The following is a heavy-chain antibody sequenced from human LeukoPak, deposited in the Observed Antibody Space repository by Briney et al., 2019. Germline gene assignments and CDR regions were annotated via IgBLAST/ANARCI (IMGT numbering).Heavy chain of an antibody. V-gene: IGHV4-39*01. CDR2: IDYSGNT. Sequence: PSETLSLTCTVSGGSISSSSYYWGWIRQPPGKGLEWIGTIDYSGNTYYNPSLKSRVIISIDTSKNQFSLKVSSVTAADTAVYYCARLGKLVGWFDPWGQGTLVTVSS. J-gene: IGHJ5*02. CDR1: GGSISSSSYY. CDR3: ARLGKLVGWFDP. D-gene: IGHD1-26*01.